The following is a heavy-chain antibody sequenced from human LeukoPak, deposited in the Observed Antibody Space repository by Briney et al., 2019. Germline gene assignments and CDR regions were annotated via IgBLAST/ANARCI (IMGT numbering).Heavy chain of an antibody. D-gene: IGHD1-26*01. CDR3: AKELQWQLRSYHFDY. CDR1: GFTFSSYA. J-gene: IGHJ4*02. Sequence: GGSLRLSCAASGFTFSSYAMSWVRQAPGKGLEWVAGISDSGGRTYHADSVKGRFTISRDNSKNTLYLQMNSLRGEDTAIYYCAKELQWQLRSYHFDYWGQGTLVTVSS. CDR2: ISDSGGRT. V-gene: IGHV3-23*01.